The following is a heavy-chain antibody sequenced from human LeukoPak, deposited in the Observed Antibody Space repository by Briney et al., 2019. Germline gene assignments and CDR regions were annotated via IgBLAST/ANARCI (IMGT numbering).Heavy chain of an antibody. CDR3: ARTPPDYGIDY. CDR1: GYTFISYD. V-gene: IGHV1-8*01. CDR2: MSPNSGNT. J-gene: IGHJ4*02. D-gene: IGHD4-17*01. Sequence: ASVTVSCTASGYTFISYDINWVRQATGQGLEWMGWMSPNSGNTGYAQKFQGRITMTKSTSISTAYMELSDLESEDTAVYYCARTPPDYGIDYWGQGTLVTASS.